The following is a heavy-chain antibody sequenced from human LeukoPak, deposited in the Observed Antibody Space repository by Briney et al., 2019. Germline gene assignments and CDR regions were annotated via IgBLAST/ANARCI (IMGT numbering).Heavy chain of an antibody. CDR3: ATGGIVGATHYYYYYMDV. J-gene: IGHJ6*03. Sequence: ASVKVSFKFSGYTLTELSMHWVRQALGKGLEWMGGFDPEDGETIYAQKFQGRVTMTEDTSTDTAYMELSSLRSEDTAVYYCATGGIVGATHYYYYYMDVWGKGTTVTVSS. CDR1: GYTLTELS. CDR2: FDPEDGET. V-gene: IGHV1-24*01. D-gene: IGHD1-26*01.